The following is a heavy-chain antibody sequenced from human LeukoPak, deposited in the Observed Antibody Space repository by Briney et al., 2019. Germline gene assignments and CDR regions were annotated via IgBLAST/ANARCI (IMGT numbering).Heavy chain of an antibody. Sequence: EASVKVSCKASGYTFTGYYMHWVRQAPGQGLEWMGWINPNSGGTNYAQKFQGRVTMTRDTSISTAYMELSRLRSDDTAVYYCARGRYCSGGSCLHFDYWGQGTLVTVSS. CDR1: GYTFTGYY. CDR3: ARGRYCSGGSCLHFDY. D-gene: IGHD2-15*01. CDR2: INPNSGGT. V-gene: IGHV1-2*02. J-gene: IGHJ4*02.